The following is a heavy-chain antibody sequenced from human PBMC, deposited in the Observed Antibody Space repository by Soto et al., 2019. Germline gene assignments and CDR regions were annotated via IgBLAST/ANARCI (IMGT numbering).Heavy chain of an antibody. CDR2: INHSGST. J-gene: IGHJ4*02. D-gene: IGHD1-26*01. CDR1: GGSFSGYY. Sequence: QVQLQQWGAGLLKPSETLSLTCAVYGGSFSGYYWSWIRQPPGKGLEWIGEINHSGSTNYNPSLKSRVTRSVDTSKNQFSRKLSSVTAADTAVDYCARGGYALVGATPNFDYWGQGTLVTVSS. V-gene: IGHV4-34*01. CDR3: ARGGYALVGATPNFDY.